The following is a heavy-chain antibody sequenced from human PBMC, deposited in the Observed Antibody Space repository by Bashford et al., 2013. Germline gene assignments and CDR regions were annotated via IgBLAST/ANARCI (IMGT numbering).Heavy chain of an antibody. D-gene: IGHD2-2*01. CDR2: INPSGGST. CDR1: GYTFTSYY. J-gene: IGHJ6*02. V-gene: IGHV1-46*04. CDR3: ARDMVVNHLPLARVVVVPAANGMDV. Sequence: ASVKVSCKASGYTFTSYYMHWVRQAPGQGLEWMGIINPSGGSTSYAQKLQGRVTMTRDTSTSTVYMELSSLRSEDTAVYYCARDMVVNHLPLARVVVVPAANGMDVWGQGTTVTVSS.